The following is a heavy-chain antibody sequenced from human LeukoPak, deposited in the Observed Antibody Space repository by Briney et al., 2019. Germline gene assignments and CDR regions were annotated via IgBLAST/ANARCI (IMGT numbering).Heavy chain of an antibody. Sequence: PGGSLRLSCAASGFTFSSYSMNWVRQAPGKGLEWVSSISSSSSYIYYADSVKGRFTISRDNAKNSLYLQMNSLRAEDTAAYYCAREWSRFTPPDYWGQGTLVTVSS. CDR1: GFTFSSYS. D-gene: IGHD2-8*01. J-gene: IGHJ4*02. CDR3: AREWSRFTPPDY. CDR2: ISSSSSYI. V-gene: IGHV3-21*01.